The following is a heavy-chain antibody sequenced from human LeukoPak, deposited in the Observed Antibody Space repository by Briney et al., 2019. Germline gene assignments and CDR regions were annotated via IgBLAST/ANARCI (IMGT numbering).Heavy chain of an antibody. CDR3: ARDSWDYDYVWGSYGFDY. CDR1: GFTFSSYS. CDR2: ISSSSSAI. V-gene: IGHV3-48*01. J-gene: IGHJ4*02. Sequence: GGSLRLSCAASGFTFSSYSMNWVRQAPGKGLEWVSYISSSSSAIYYADSVKGRFTISRDNAKNSLYLQMNSLRAEDTAVYYCARDSWDYDYVWGSYGFDYWGQGTLVTVSS. D-gene: IGHD3-16*01.